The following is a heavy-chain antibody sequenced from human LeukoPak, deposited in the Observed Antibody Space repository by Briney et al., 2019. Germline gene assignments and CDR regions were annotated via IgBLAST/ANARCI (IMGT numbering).Heavy chain of an antibody. CDR2: INPNTGGT. Sequence: ASVKVSCKASGGTFSSYAISWVRQAPGQSLEWMGWINPNTGGTNYAQKFQGRVTMTRDTSISTAYMELSRLRSDDTAVYYCARETMVRGLYWGQGTLVTVSS. CDR3: ARETMVRGLY. CDR1: GGTFSSYA. J-gene: IGHJ4*02. V-gene: IGHV1-2*02. D-gene: IGHD3-10*01.